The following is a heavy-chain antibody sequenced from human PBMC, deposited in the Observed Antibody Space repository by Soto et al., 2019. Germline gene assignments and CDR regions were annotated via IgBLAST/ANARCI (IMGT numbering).Heavy chain of an antibody. V-gene: IGHV3-30*18. CDR3: AKDSSVGASDYYYYGMDV. CDR1: GFTFSSYG. CDR2: ISYDGSNK. J-gene: IGHJ6*02. Sequence: GGSLRLSCAASGFTFSSYGMHWVRQAPGKGLEWVAVISYDGSNKYYADSVRGRFTISRDNSKNTLYLQMNSLRAEDTAVYYCAKDSSVGASDYYYYGMDVWGQGTTVTVSS. D-gene: IGHD1-26*01.